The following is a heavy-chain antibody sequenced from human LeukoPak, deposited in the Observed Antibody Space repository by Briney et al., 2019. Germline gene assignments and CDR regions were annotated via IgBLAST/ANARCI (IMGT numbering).Heavy chain of an antibody. CDR3: ARDLGYCSGGSCPGGAFDI. CDR2: IYYTGST. V-gene: IGHV4-39*07. Sequence: TPSETLSLTCSVSGGSITRSSYYWGWIRQPPGKGLEWIGSIYYTGSTNYNPSLKSRVTISEDTSKNQFSLKLSSVTAADTAVYYCARDLGYCSGGSCPGGAFDIWGQGTMVTVSS. J-gene: IGHJ3*02. CDR1: GGSITRSSYY. D-gene: IGHD2-15*01.